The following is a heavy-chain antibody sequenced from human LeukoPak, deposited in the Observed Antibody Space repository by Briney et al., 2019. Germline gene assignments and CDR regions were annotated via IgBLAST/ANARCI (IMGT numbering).Heavy chain of an antibody. D-gene: IGHD5-18*01. CDR3: AKDGDTAMATGSFDY. CDR1: GFTFSSYA. J-gene: IGHJ4*02. Sequence: GGSLRLSCAASGFTFSSYAMSWVRQAPGKWLEWVSAISGSGGSTYYADSVKGRFTISRDNSKNTLYLQMNSLRAEDTAVYYCAKDGDTAMATGSFDYWGQGTLVTVSS. CDR2: ISGSGGST. V-gene: IGHV3-23*01.